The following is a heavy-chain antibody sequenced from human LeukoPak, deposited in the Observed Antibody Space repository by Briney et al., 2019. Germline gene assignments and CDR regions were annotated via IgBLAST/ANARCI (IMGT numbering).Heavy chain of an antibody. D-gene: IGHD2-2*01. CDR2: INPNSGGT. CDR1: GYTFTGYY. V-gene: IGHV1-2*02. CDR3: ARVYCSSTSCYRHFDY. J-gene: IGHJ4*02. Sequence: ASVKVSCKASGYTFTGYYMHWVRQAPGQGLEWMGWINPNSGGTNYAQKFQGRVTMTRDTSISTAYMELSRLRSDDTAVYYCARVYCSSTSCYRHFDYWGQGTLVTVSS.